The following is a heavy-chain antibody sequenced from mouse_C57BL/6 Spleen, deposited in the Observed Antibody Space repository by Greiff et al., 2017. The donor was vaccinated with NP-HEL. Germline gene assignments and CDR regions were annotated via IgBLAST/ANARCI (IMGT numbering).Heavy chain of an antibody. Sequence: QVQLQQSGAELVRPGASVTLSCKASGYTFTDYEMHWVKQTPVHGLEWIGAIDPETGGTAYNQKFKGKAILTADKSSSTAYMELRGLTSEDSAVYYCTRDYSNSWFADGGQGTLVSVSA. CDR3: TRDYSNSWFAD. CDR1: GYTFTDYE. CDR2: IDPETGGT. D-gene: IGHD2-5*01. J-gene: IGHJ3*01. V-gene: IGHV1-15*01.